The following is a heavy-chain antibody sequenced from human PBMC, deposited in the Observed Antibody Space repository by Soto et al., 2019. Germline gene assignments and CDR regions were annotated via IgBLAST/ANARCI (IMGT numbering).Heavy chain of an antibody. V-gene: IGHV5-51*01. Sequence: AESLTISCKVSGYSFTSYWIGWVLQMPGKGLECMGIIYPGDSDTRYSPSFQGQVTISADKSISTAYMELRSLRSDDTAVYYCARDPQSFYDSSRYPFDPWGQGTMVTVSS. CDR2: IYPGDSDT. CDR3: ARDPQSFYDSSRYPFDP. CDR1: GYSFTSYW. D-gene: IGHD3-22*01. J-gene: IGHJ5*02.